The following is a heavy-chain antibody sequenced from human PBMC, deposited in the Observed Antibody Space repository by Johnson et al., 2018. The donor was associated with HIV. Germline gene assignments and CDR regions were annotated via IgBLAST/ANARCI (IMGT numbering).Heavy chain of an antibody. Sequence: VQLVESGGGVVQPGRSLRLSCAASGFTFSSFAIHWVRQARGKGLEWVAVISYDGSDKYYADSVKGRFTISRDNSKNTLYLEMNSLRAEDTAVYYCARDHSGYDSVTAAFDIWCQGTMVTVSS. CDR3: ARDHSGYDSVTAAFDI. V-gene: IGHV3-30-3*01. CDR2: ISYDGSDK. CDR1: GFTFSSFA. J-gene: IGHJ3*02. D-gene: IGHD5-12*01.